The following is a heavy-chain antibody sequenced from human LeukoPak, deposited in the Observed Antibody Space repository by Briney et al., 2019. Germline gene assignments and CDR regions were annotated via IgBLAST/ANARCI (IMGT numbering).Heavy chain of an antibody. J-gene: IGHJ5*02. CDR2: INPSGGTT. D-gene: IGHD5-18*01. CDR1: GHTFTTYY. Sequence: ASVKVSCKASGHTFTTYYMNWVRQAPGQGLEWMGIINPSGGTTRYAQKFQGRVTMTRDTSTSTVYVELSSLRSEDTAVYYCATDSDRVGYNYGPGDWFDPWGQGTLVTVSS. V-gene: IGHV1-46*01. CDR3: ATDSDRVGYNYGPGDWFDP.